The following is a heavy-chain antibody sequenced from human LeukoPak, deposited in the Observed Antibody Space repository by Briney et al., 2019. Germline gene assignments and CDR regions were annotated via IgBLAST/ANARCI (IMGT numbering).Heavy chain of an antibody. D-gene: IGHD3-3*01. CDR1: GYTFTSYG. J-gene: IGHJ4*02. CDR2: ISAYNGNT. V-gene: IGHV1-18*01. Sequence: ASVKVSCKASGYTFTSYGISWVRQAPGQGLEWMGWISAYNGNTNYAQKLQGRVTMITDTSTSTAYMELRSLRSDDTAVYYCVRGRFLEWPSDYWGQGTLVTVSS. CDR3: VRGRFLEWPSDY.